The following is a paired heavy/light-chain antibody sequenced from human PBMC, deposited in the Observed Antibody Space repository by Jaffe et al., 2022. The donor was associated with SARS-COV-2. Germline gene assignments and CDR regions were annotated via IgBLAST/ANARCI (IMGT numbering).Heavy chain of an antibody. V-gene: IGHV3-15*01. J-gene: IGHJ4*02. CDR2: IYTRGGGGTT. Sequence: EVQLVESGGGLVEPGGSLRLSCVGSEFTFNNGWMTWVRQAPGKGLEWIGRIYTRGGGGTTEYAAPVKGRFTISRDESKSTLYLQMNSLRTEDTAVYYCNTDIGKSWYVHHSDYWGRGTLVTVSS. D-gene: IGHD6-13*01. CDR3: NTDIGKSWYVHHSDY. CDR1: EFTFNNGW.
Light chain of an antibody. Sequence: DIVMTQSPDSLAVSLGERATINCKSSQSLLYSSSNKNYLAWYQHKSGQPPKLLIYWASTRESGVPDRFSGSGSGTDFTLTISSLQAEDVAVYYCHQYYSAPFTFGPGTKVEIK. CDR2: WAS. V-gene: IGKV4-1*01. J-gene: IGKJ3*01. CDR3: HQYYSAPFT. CDR1: QSLLYSSSNKNY.